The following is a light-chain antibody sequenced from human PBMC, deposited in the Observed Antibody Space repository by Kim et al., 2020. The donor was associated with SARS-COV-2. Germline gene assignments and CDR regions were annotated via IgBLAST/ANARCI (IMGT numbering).Light chain of an antibody. Sequence: ETVLTQSPGTLSLSPGETATLSCRASQSISSALLAWYQQRPGQAPRLLMSGASIRATGIPDRFSGSGSGTDFTLTISRLETDDFAVYYCQQYDTSPVTFGGGTKVDIK. J-gene: IGKJ4*01. CDR2: GAS. CDR1: QSISSAL. CDR3: QQYDTSPVT. V-gene: IGKV3-20*01.